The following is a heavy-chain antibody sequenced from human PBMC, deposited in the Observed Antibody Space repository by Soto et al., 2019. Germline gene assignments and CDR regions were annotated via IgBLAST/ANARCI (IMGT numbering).Heavy chain of an antibody. V-gene: IGHV1-69*13. CDR3: AREDLGYCSSTSCSYYYYGMDV. Sequence: SVKVSCKASGGTFSSYAISWVRQAPGQGLEWMGGIIPIFGTANYAQKFQGRVTITADESTSTAYMELSSLRSEDTAVYYCAREDLGYCSSTSCSYYYYGMDVWGQGTTVTVSS. D-gene: IGHD2-2*01. CDR1: GGTFSSYA. CDR2: IIPIFGTA. J-gene: IGHJ6*02.